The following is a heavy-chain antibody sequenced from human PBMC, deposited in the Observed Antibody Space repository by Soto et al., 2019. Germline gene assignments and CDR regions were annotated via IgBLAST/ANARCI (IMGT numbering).Heavy chain of an antibody. Sequence: SETLSLTCTVSGGSISSYYWSWIRQPPGKGLEWIGYIYYSGSTNYNPSLKSRVTISVDTSKNQFSLKLSSVTAADTAVYYCARHWADSSSPSLSWWFDPWGQGTLVTVSS. CDR2: IYYSGST. CDR3: ARHWADSSSPSLSWWFDP. V-gene: IGHV4-59*08. D-gene: IGHD6-6*01. J-gene: IGHJ5*02. CDR1: GGSISSYY.